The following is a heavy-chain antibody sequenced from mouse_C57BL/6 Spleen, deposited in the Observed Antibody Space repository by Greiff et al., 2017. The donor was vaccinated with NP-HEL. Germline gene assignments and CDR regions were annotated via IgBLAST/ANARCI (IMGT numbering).Heavy chain of an antibody. V-gene: IGHV14-4*01. CDR1: GFNIKDDY. J-gene: IGHJ2*01. D-gene: IGHD3-2*02. Sequence: EVQLQQSGAELVRPGASVKLSCTASGFNIKDDYMHWVKQRPEQGLEWIGWIDPENGDTEDASKFQGKATITADTSSNTAYLQLSSLTSEDTAVYYCTTGDSSGHWGQGTTLTVSS. CDR2: IDPENGDT. CDR3: TTGDSSGH.